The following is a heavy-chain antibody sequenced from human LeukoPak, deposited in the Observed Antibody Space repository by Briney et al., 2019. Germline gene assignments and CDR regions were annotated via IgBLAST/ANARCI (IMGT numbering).Heavy chain of an antibody. CDR3: ARQRGYCSSGVCRGWFDP. J-gene: IGHJ5*02. Sequence: PGRSLRLSCAASGFTFSSYAMHWVRQAPGKGLEWVAVISYDGSNKYYADSVKGRFTISRDNSKNTLYLQMNSLRAEDTAVYYCARQRGYCSSGVCRGWFDPWGQGTLVTVSS. CDR1: GFTFSSYA. CDR2: ISYDGSNK. D-gene: IGHD2-8*01. V-gene: IGHV3-30*04.